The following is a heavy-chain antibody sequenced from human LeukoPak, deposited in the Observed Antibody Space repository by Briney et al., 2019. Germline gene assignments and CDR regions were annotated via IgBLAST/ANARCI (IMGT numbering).Heavy chain of an antibody. CDR3: ARDSLPRVFLPGGYFQH. J-gene: IGHJ1*01. CDR2: ISYNGSNK. Sequence: PGGSLRLSCAASGFTFSSYTMHWVRQAPGKGLEWVAVISYNGSNKYDADSVKGRFTISRDNSKSTLYLQMNSLRAEETAVYYCARDSLPRVFLPGGYFQHWGQGTLVTVSS. D-gene: IGHD3-10*01. V-gene: IGHV3-30-3*01. CDR1: GFTFSSYT.